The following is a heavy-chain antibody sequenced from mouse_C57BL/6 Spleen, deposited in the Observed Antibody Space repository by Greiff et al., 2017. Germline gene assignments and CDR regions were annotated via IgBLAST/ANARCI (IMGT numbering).Heavy chain of an antibody. CDR2: IDPETGGT. CDR3: TSSYYSNPSYWYFDV. V-gene: IGHV1-15*01. J-gene: IGHJ1*03. D-gene: IGHD2-5*01. Sequence: VKLQQSGAELVRPGASVTLSCKASGYTFTDYEMHWVKQTPVHGLEWIGAIDPETGGTAYNQKFKGKAILTADKSSSTAYMELRSLTSEDSAVYYCTSSYYSNPSYWYFDVWGTGTTVTVSS. CDR1: GYTFTDYE.